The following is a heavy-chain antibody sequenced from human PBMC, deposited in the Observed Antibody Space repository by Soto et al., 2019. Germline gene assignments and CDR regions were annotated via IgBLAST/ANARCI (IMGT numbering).Heavy chain of an antibody. D-gene: IGHD7-27*01. CDR1: GYTFTTFD. V-gene: IGHV1-8*01. CDR3: ARNKRETGDFDY. Sequence: QVPLVQSGAEVKKPGASVKVSCKASGYTFTTFDINWMRQAPGQGLEWLGWMSPDSGETGYAQKFQGRVTMTRTTSISTAYMELSSLTSEDTALYYCARNKRETGDFDYWGQGSLVTVSS. J-gene: IGHJ4*02. CDR2: MSPDSGET.